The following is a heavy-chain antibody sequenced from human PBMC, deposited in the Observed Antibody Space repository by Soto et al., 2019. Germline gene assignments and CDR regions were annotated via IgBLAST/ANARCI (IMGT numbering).Heavy chain of an antibody. Sequence: SANVSCKASGGTFTGSGISWVLQAPGQGLEWMGGIGPMLDTTKYAQNFQGRVTITADESTSTAYMERSSLRSEDTAVYYCAREGLINSSWLYYYYGMDVWGQGTTVTVSS. CDR3: AREGLINSSWLYYYYGMDV. CDR2: IGPMLDTT. V-gene: IGHV1-69*13. D-gene: IGHD6-13*01. CDR1: GGTFTGSG. J-gene: IGHJ6*02.